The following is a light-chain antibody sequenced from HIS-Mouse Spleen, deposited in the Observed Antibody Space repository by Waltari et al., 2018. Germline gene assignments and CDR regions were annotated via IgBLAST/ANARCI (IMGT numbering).Light chain of an antibody. CDR1: ALPKQY. V-gene: IGLV3-25*03. J-gene: IGLJ2*01. Sequence: SYELTQPPSVSVSPGQTARITCSGDALPKQYAYWYQQKPGQAPVLGIYKDSERPSGIPGRFSGSRSGTTVTLTISGVQAEDEADYYCQSADSSGTYVFGGGTKLTVL. CDR2: KDS. CDR3: QSADSSGTYV.